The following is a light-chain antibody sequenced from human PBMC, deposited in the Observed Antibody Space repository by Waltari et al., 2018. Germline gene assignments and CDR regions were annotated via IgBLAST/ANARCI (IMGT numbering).Light chain of an antibody. CDR3: QQFKIYPMT. V-gene: IGKV1-13*02. J-gene: IGKJ5*01. CDR2: DAS. Sequence: AVQLTQSPSSLSASVGDSVTITCRASQGISSALVWYQQRPGRPPKLLIYDASTLQSGVPSRFSGSGSGTDFTLTISSLQPEDLGKYYCQQFKIYPMTFGQGTRLEIK. CDR1: QGISSA.